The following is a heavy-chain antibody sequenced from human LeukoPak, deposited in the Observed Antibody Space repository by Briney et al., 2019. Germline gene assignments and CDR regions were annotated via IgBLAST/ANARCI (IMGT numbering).Heavy chain of an antibody. CDR3: ARAPEYSSYHYFDY. CDR1: GGSISSGGYY. D-gene: IGHD6-6*01. V-gene: IGHV4-30-2*01. Sequence: PSETLSLTCTVSGGSISSGGYYWSWIRQPPGKGLEWIGYIYHSGSTYYNPSLKSRVTISVDRSKNQFSLKLSSVTAADTAVYYCARAPEYSSYHYFDYWGQGTLVTVSS. J-gene: IGHJ4*02. CDR2: IYHSGST.